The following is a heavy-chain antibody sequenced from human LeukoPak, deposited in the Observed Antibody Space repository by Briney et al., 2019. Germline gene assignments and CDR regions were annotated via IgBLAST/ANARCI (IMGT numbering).Heavy chain of an antibody. CDR3: AKYQRHYYYYYMDV. D-gene: IGHD6-25*01. V-gene: IGHV3-53*01. CDR2: IYGGDST. CDR1: GFTVSSNY. Sequence: GGSLRLSCAASGFTVSSNYMSWVRQAPGKGLEWVSVIYGGDSTYYADSVKGRFTISRDNSKNTLYLQMNSLRAEDTAVYYCAKYQRHYYYYYMDVWGKGTTVTVSS. J-gene: IGHJ6*03.